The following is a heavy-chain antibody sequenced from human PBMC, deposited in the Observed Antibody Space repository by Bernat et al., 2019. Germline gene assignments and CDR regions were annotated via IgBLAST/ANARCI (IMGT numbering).Heavy chain of an antibody. J-gene: IGHJ6*03. CDR3: ARAPYSYYYIDF. CDR1: GYTFTGYY. Sequence: QVQLVQSGAEVKKPGASVKVSCKTSGYTFTGYYMHWVRQAPGQGREWMGWINPNSGGTNYAQKFQGWVTMTRDTSSSTAYMELSRLTSDDTAVYYCARAPYSYYYIDFWGTGPTVTVSS. V-gene: IGHV1-2*04. CDR2: INPNSGGT.